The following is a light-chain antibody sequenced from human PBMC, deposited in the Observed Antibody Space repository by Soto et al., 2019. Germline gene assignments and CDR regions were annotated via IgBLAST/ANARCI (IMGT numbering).Light chain of an antibody. CDR3: QQYNSYPWT. V-gene: IGKV1-5*03. J-gene: IGKJ1*01. CDR1: QTISSW. CDR2: KAS. Sequence: DIQMTPSPSTLSASVGDRVTITCRARQTISSWLGWYPQKPGKAPKVLIYKASSLESGVPSRFSDSGSGTEFTLTISSLQPDDFATYYCQQYNSYPWTFGQGTKVEVK.